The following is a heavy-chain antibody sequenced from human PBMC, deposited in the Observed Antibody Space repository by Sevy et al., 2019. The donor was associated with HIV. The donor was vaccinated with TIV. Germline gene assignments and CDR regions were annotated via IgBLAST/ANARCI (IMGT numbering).Heavy chain of an antibody. J-gene: IGHJ3*01. CDR2: LSGYGGST. V-gene: IGHV3-23*01. CDR1: GFTFSSYA. CDR3: AKDRITMMGDAFDV. Sequence: GGSLRLSCAASGFTFSSYAMSWVRQAPGKGLEWVSGLSGYGGSTYYADSVKGRFTISRDNSKNTLYLQMNSLRAEDTAVYYCAKDRITMMGDAFDVWGQGTMVTVSS. D-gene: IGHD3-22*01.